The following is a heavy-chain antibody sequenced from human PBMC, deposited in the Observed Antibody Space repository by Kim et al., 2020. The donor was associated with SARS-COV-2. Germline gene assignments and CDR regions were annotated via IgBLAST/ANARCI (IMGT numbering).Heavy chain of an antibody. CDR3: ATKRVGGSHFDY. CDR1: GYTFTGYY. Sequence: ASVKVSCKASGYTFTGYYMHWVRQAPGQGLDWMGWINLDNGGTNHAQKFQGRVTLTRDTSISTAYMELSSLRSDDTAVYYCATKRVGGSHFDYWGQGTLVTVSS. D-gene: IGHD1-26*01. CDR2: INLDNGGT. J-gene: IGHJ4*02. V-gene: IGHV1-2*02.